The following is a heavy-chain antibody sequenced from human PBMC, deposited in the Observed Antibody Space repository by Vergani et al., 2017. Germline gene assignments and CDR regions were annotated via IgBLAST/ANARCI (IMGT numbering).Heavy chain of an antibody. CDR1: GFTFGDYY. CDR2: IKRDGTET. V-gene: IGHV3-7*01. Sequence: EVHLVESGGGLVQPGGSLRLSCAASGFTFGDYYMPWIRLAPGKGLDWVASIKRDGTETFYVDSVKGRFTISRDNAKTTLYLQMNSLRDEDRGVYYCARISGGSAPYLHYWGQGTLVTVAS. D-gene: IGHD2-15*01. J-gene: IGHJ1*01. CDR3: ARISGGSAPYLHY.